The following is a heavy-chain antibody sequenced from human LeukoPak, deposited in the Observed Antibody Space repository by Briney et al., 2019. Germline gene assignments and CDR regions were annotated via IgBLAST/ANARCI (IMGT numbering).Heavy chain of an antibody. D-gene: IGHD3-22*01. Sequence: GGFLRVSCAASGSTFSSYAMSRVRQAPGKGQGWVSAISGSGGSTYYADSVKGRFTISRDNSKNTLYLQMNSLIAEDTAVYYCAKDPRILYYYDSSGYYSYWGQGTLVTVSS. J-gene: IGHJ4*02. CDR1: GSTFSSYA. CDR3: AKDPRILYYYDSSGYYSY. V-gene: IGHV3-23*01. CDR2: ISGSGGST.